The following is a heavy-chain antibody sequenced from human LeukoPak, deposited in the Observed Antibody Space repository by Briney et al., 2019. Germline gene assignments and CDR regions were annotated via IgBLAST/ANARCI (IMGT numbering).Heavy chain of an antibody. Sequence: QTGGSLRLSCAASGFTFSSYAMSWVRQAPGKGLEWVALISSDGSDKKYADSVKGRFTISRDNSKNTLYLQMHSLGVEDTAVYYCARDYPADYWGQGTLVTVSS. CDR1: GFTFSSYA. CDR2: ISSDGSDK. J-gene: IGHJ4*02. V-gene: IGHV3-30-3*01. CDR3: ARDYPADY.